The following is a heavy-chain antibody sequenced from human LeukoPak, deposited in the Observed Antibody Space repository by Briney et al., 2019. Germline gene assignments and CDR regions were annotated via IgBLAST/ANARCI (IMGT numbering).Heavy chain of an antibody. D-gene: IGHD3-22*01. J-gene: IGHJ4*02. Sequence: ASVTVSFTASGYTFTIYGISWVRQAPGQGLEWMGWISAYNGNANYAQKLQGRVTMTTDTSTSTAYMELRSLRSDDTAVYYCARDPKYDDSTDPLDYWGQGTLVTVSS. V-gene: IGHV1-18*01. CDR1: GYTFTIYG. CDR2: ISAYNGNA. CDR3: ARDPKYDDSTDPLDY.